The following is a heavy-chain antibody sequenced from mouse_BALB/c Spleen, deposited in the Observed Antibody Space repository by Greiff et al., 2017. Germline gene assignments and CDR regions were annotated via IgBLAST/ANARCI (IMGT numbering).Heavy chain of an antibody. Sequence: EVKLMESGGGLVKPGGSLKLSCAASGFTFSSYAMSWVRQTPEKRLEWVAYISSGGGSTYYPDTVKGRFTISRDNAKNTLYLQMSSLKSEDTAMYYCARRGAYWGQGTLVTVSA. CDR2: ISSGGGST. CDR1: GFTFSSYA. CDR3: ARRGAY. J-gene: IGHJ3*01. V-gene: IGHV5-12-1*01.